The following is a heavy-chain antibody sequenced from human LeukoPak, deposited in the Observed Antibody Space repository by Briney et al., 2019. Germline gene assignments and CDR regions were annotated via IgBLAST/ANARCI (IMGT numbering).Heavy chain of an antibody. J-gene: IGHJ4*02. CDR3: ARKGSGWFSDY. D-gene: IGHD6-19*01. V-gene: IGHV4-61*02. CDR1: GGSISSGSYY. Sequence: SQTLSLTCTVSGGSISSGSYYWSWIRQPAGKGLEWIGRIYTNGNTNYNPSLKSRVTISGDTSKNQVSLKLSSVTAADTAVYYCARKGSGWFSDYWGQGTLVTVSS. CDR2: IYTNGNT.